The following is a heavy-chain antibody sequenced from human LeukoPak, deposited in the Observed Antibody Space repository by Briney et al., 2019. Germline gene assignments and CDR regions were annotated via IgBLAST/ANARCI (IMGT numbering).Heavy chain of an antibody. Sequence: SETLSLTCAVYGGSFSGYYWSWIRQPPGKGLEWIGEINHRGSTNYNPSLKSRVTISVDTSKNQFSLKLSSVTAADTAVYYCAVSSGWYVYWGQGTLVTVSS. CDR3: AVSSGWYVY. CDR1: GGSFSGYY. CDR2: INHRGST. D-gene: IGHD6-19*01. V-gene: IGHV4-34*01. J-gene: IGHJ4*02.